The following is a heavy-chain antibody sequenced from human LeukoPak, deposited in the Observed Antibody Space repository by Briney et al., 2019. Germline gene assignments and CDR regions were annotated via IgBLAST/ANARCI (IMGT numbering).Heavy chain of an antibody. V-gene: IGHV3-74*01. CDR1: GFAFSSYW. CDR2: INSDGSST. D-gene: IGHD5-18*01. Sequence: GGSLRLSCAASGFAFSSYWTHWVRQAPGKGLVWVSRINSDGSSTSYADSVKGRFTISRDNSKNTLYLQMSSLRAEDTAVYYCATSWIQLRFTVELNYWGQGTLVTVSS. CDR3: ATSWIQLRFTVELNY. J-gene: IGHJ4*02.